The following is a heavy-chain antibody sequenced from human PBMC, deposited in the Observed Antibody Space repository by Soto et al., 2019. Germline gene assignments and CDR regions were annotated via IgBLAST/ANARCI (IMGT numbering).Heavy chain of an antibody. Sequence: GGSLRLSCSASGFTFSNYPMHWVRRAPGKGLEYLSAVNANGGSTFYADSVKGRFTISRDNSKNTLYLQMSSLRGDDTAVYYCTRGYSGYILRYFDFWGLGTLVTVSS. V-gene: IGHV3-64D*08. J-gene: IGHJ4*02. CDR2: VNANGGST. CDR1: GFTFSNYP. D-gene: IGHD5-12*01. CDR3: TRGYSGYILRYFDF.